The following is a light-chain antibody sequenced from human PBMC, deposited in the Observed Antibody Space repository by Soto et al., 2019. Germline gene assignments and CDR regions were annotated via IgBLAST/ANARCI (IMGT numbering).Light chain of an antibody. CDR3: QQTYSTPPT. Sequence: RTQTPLSLSVAPGQPASISCKSSQSLLHITGETFLFWYQQKAGLAPKLPIEAASSLQSGVPSRFSGSGSGTDFTLAISSLQPEDFATYYCQQTYSTPPTFGQGTKVDI. CDR1: QSLLHITGETF. J-gene: IGKJ1*01. CDR2: AAS. V-gene: IGKV1-39*01.